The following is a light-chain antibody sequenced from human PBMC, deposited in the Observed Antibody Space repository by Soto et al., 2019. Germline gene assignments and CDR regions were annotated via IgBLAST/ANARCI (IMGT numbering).Light chain of an antibody. CDR1: SSNIGAGYD. Sequence: QSVLTQPPSVSGAPGQRVTISCLGSSSNIGAGYDVHWYQQLPGTAPKLLIYGNSNRPSGVPDRFSGSKSGTSASLAITGLQAEDEADYCCQSYDSGLSGYVFGTGTKLTVL. CDR2: GNS. CDR3: QSYDSGLSGYV. V-gene: IGLV1-40*01. J-gene: IGLJ1*01.